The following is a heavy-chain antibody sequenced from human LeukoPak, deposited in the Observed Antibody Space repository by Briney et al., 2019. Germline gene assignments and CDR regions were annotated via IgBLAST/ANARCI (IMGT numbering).Heavy chain of an antibody. D-gene: IGHD2-15*01. J-gene: IGHJ4*02. Sequence: SETLSLTCTVSGGSISSGSYYWSWIRQPAGKGLEWIGRIYTSGSTNYNPSLKSRVTISVDTSKNQFSLKLSSVTAADTAVYYCARDSTRYCSGGSCYAYWGQGTLVTVSS. CDR2: IYTSGST. V-gene: IGHV4-61*02. CDR1: GGSISSGSYY. CDR3: ARDSTRYCSGGSCYAY.